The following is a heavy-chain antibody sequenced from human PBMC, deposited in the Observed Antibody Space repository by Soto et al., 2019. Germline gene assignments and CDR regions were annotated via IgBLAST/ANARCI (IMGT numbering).Heavy chain of an antibody. CDR3: ARERSSSWSYYDVNWFDP. V-gene: IGHV4-59*01. J-gene: IGHJ5*02. Sequence: SPTLSLTCTVSGGSISSYYWSWIRQPPGKGLEWIGYIYYSGSTNYNPSLKSRVTISVDTSKNQFSLKLSSVTAADTAVYYCARERSSSWSYYDVNWFDPWGQGTLVTVSS. CDR2: IYYSGST. CDR1: GGSISSYY. D-gene: IGHD6-13*01.